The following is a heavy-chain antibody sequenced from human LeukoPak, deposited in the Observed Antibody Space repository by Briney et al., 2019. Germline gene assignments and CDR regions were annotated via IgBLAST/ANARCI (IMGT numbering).Heavy chain of an antibody. D-gene: IGHD7-27*01. CDR1: GGTFSSYA. J-gene: IGHJ4*02. Sequence: RASVKVSCKASGGTFSSYAISWVRQAPGQGLEWMGGIIPIFGTANYAQKFQGRVTITADESTSTAYMELSSLRSEDTAVYYCASSSNWGSRYYFDYWGQGTLVTVSS. CDR2: IIPIFGTA. CDR3: ASSSNWGSRYYFDY. V-gene: IGHV1-69*13.